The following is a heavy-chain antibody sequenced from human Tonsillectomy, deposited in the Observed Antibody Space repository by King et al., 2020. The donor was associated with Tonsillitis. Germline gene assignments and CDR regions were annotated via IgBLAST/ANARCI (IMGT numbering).Heavy chain of an antibody. J-gene: IGHJ2*01. Sequence: VQLVESGGGLVKPGGSLRLSCAASGFTFSSYSMNWVRQAPGKGLEWVSSISSSSSYIYYADSVKGRFTISRDNAKNSLYLQMNSLRAEDTAVYYCARDPGLATAGSYWYFDLCGRGTLVTVSS. D-gene: IGHD6-13*01. CDR2: ISSSSSYI. CDR3: ARDPGLATAGSYWYFDL. V-gene: IGHV3-21*01. CDR1: GFTFSSYS.